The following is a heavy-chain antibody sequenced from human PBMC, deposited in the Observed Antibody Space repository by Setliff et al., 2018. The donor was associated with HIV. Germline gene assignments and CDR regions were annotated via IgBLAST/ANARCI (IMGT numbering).Heavy chain of an antibody. D-gene: IGHD3-9*01. CDR1: GGSISSSGFY. CDR2: IYYSGSI. J-gene: IGHJ4*02. CDR3: ARHESVDPRIGY. Sequence: SETLSLTCSVSGGSISSSGFYWAWMRQPPGKGLEWIGSIYYSGSIFYNPSLKSRVIISVDMSKNQFSLKVRSVTAADTAVYYCARHESVDPRIGYWGQGTLVTVSS. V-gene: IGHV4-39*01.